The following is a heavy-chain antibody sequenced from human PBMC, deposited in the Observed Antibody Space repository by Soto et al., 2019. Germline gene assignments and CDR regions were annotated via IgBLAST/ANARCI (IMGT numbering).Heavy chain of an antibody. D-gene: IGHD5-12*01. Sequence: PSETLSLTCAVYGGSFSGYYWTWVRQPAGKGLEWVGRIYSSGSSNFNPSLKSRLSMSVDTSKNQFSLNLKSVTAADTALYYCVREYSGFEGNWFDPWGQGTLVTVSS. CDR3: VREYSGFEGNWFDP. CDR2: IYSSGSS. CDR1: GGSFSGYY. V-gene: IGHV4-4*07. J-gene: IGHJ5*02.